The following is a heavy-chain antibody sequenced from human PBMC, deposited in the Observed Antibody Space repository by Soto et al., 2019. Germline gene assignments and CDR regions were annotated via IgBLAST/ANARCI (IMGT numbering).Heavy chain of an antibody. CDR3: ASHGGAHYNTTGYHYALDY. V-gene: IGHV5-10-1*01. J-gene: IGHJ4*02. CDR1: GYSFRNHW. CDR2: IDLCDSYK. D-gene: IGHD3-22*01. Sequence: GESPKISCRGSGYSFRNHWITWVRQMSGEGLEWMGRIDLCDSYKRYSPSFQGHVSFSADTSRNTANHQWNIQMTTDTALYNCASHGGAHYNTTGYHYALDYWGQGTTVTVSS.